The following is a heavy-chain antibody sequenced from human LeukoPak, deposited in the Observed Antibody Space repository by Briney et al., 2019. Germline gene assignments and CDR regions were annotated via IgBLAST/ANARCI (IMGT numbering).Heavy chain of an antibody. V-gene: IGHV3-48*01. Sequence: PGGSLRLSCAASGFTFSSYSTNWVRQAPGKGLEWVSYISSSSSTIYYADSVKGRFTISRDNAKNSLYLQMNSLRAEDTAVYYCARDQYTYYYDSSGRPRVDYWGHGTLVTVSS. CDR2: ISSSSSTI. CDR1: GFTFSSYS. D-gene: IGHD3-22*01. J-gene: IGHJ4*01. CDR3: ARDQYTYYYDSSGRPRVDY.